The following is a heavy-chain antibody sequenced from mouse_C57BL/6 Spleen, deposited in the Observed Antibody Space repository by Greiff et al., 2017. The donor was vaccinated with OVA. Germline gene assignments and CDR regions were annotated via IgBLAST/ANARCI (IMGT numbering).Heavy chain of an antibody. CDR2: SRNKANDYTT. J-gene: IGHJ4*01. CDR1: GFTFSDFY. V-gene: IGHV7-1*01. CDR3: ARDGDYDDLGGGAMDY. D-gene: IGHD2-4*01. Sequence: EVKLMESGGGLVQSGRSLRLSCATSGFTFSDFYMEWVRQAPGTGLEWIAASRNKANDYTTEYSASVKGRFIVSRDTSQSILYLQMNALRAEDTAIYYSARDGDYDDLGGGAMDYWGQGTSVTVSS.